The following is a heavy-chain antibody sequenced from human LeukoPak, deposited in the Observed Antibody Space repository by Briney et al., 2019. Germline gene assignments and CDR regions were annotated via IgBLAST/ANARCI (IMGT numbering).Heavy chain of an antibody. CDR2: ISAYNGNT. CDR1: GYTFTSYG. V-gene: IGHV1-18*01. CDR3: ARADLAPPIAAGGPSYYMDV. D-gene: IGHD6-13*01. J-gene: IGHJ6*03. Sequence: ASVKVSCKASGYTFTSYGISWVRQAPGQGLEWMGWISAYNGNTNYAQKFQGRVTMTEDTSTDTAYMELSSLRSEDTAVYYCARADLAPPIAAGGPSYYMDVWGKGTTVTVSS.